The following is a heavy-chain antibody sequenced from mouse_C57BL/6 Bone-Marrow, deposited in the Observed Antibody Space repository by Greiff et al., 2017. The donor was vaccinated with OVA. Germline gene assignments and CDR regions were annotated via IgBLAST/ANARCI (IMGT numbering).Heavy chain of an antibody. Sequence: EVQLVESGGGLVKPGGSLKLSCAASGFTFSDYGMHWVRQAPEKGLEWVAYISSGSSTIYYAETVKGRFTISRDNAKNTLFLQMTSLRSEDTAMYYCARRSNYYAMDYWGQGTSVTVSS. D-gene: IGHD2-5*01. CDR2: ISSGSSTI. CDR1: GFTFSDYG. V-gene: IGHV5-17*01. CDR3: ARRSNYYAMDY. J-gene: IGHJ4*01.